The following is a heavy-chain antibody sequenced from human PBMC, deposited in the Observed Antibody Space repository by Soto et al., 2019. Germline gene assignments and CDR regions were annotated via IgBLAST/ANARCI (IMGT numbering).Heavy chain of an antibody. V-gene: IGHV3-23*01. D-gene: IGHD3-10*01. Sequence: PGGSLRLSCAASGFTFSSYSMSWVRQAPGKGLEWVSGFRGSGDDGTTYYADSVKGRFTISRDNSKNMLFLQMNSLGAEDTVIYYCSTKVNSGSVSQYCYYWGQGTLATVSS. J-gene: IGHJ4*02. CDR1: GFTFSSYS. CDR3: STKVNSGSVSQYCYY. CDR2: FRGSGDDGTT.